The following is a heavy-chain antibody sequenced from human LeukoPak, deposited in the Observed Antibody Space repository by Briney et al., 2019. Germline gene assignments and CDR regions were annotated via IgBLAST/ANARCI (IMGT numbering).Heavy chain of an antibody. D-gene: IGHD2-8*01. Sequence: GGSLRLSCAASGFTFSTYWMHWVRQAPGKGLVWVSRISSDGSITSYADSVKGRFTISRDNAKNTLYLQMNSLRAEDTAVYYCARHPNYYFDYWGQGTLVTVSS. CDR2: ISSDGSIT. CDR3: ARHPNYYFDY. CDR1: GFTFSTYW. V-gene: IGHV3-74*01. J-gene: IGHJ4*02.